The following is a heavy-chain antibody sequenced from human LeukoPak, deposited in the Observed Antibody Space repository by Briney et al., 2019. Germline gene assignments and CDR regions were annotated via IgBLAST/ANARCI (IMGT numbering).Heavy chain of an antibody. CDR2: INPNSGGT. CDR3: ARVVSDTTGTTSDDAFDI. CDR1: GYTFTGYY. J-gene: IGHJ3*02. V-gene: IGHV1-2*02. Sequence: ASVKVSCKASGYTFTGYYMHWVRQAPGQGLEWMGWINPNSGGTNYAQKFQGRVTMTRDTSTSTAYMELRSLRSDDTAVYHCARVVSDTTGTTSDDAFDIWGQGTMVTVSS. D-gene: IGHD1-1*01.